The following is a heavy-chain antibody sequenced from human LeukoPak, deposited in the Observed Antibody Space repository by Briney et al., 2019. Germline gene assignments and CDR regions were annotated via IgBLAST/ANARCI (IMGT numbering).Heavy chain of an antibody. J-gene: IGHJ3*02. CDR2: INPNSGDT. CDR1: GYTFSGSY. CDR3: ALSSSGSAFDI. Sequence: ASVKVSCKASGYTFSGSYIHWVRQAPGQGLEWMGRINPNSGDTNFAQTFQGRVTMTRDTSISTAYMELSRLRSDDTAVYYCALSSSGSAFDIWGQGTMVTVSS. D-gene: IGHD6-13*01. V-gene: IGHV1-2*06.